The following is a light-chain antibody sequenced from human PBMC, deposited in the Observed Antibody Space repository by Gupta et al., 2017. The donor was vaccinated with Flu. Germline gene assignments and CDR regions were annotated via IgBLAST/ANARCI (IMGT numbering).Light chain of an antibody. V-gene: IGKV1-5*03. CDR2: KAS. Sequence: RSTLSASVGDRVTITCRASQNINSWLAWYQQKPGKAPKFLIYKASSLQSGVPSRFSGSGSGTQFTLTISSLQPDDYATYYCQQYEAYPLTFGGGTKVEIK. CDR1: QNINSW. CDR3: QQYEAYPLT. J-gene: IGKJ4*01.